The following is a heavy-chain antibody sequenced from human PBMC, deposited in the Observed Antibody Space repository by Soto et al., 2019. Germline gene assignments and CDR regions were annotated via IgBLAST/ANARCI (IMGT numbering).Heavy chain of an antibody. Sequence: QVQLVQSGAEVKKPGASVKVSCKASGYTFTSYYMHWVRQAPGQGLEWMGIINPSGGSTSFAQKFQGRVTMTRDTSTSTVYMELSSLRSEDTAVYYCASGGPYYDFWSGYLRSWFDPWGQGTLVTVSS. CDR2: INPSGGST. CDR1: GYTFTSYY. D-gene: IGHD3-3*01. J-gene: IGHJ5*02. CDR3: ASGGPYYDFWSGYLRSWFDP. V-gene: IGHV1-46*03.